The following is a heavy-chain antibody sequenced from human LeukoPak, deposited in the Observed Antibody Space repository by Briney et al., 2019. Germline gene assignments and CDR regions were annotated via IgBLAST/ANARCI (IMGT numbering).Heavy chain of an antibody. J-gene: IGHJ6*03. CDR1: GFTVSSNY. CDR3: ATDTVTRHYYYYYMDV. CDR2: IYSGGGT. D-gene: IGHD4-17*01. Sequence: GGSLRLSCAASGFTVSSNYMSWVRQAPGKGLEWVSVIYSGGGTYYADSVKGRFTISIDNSKNTLYLQMNSLRAEDTAVYYCATDTVTRHYYYYYMDVWGKGTTVTVSS. V-gene: IGHV3-53*01.